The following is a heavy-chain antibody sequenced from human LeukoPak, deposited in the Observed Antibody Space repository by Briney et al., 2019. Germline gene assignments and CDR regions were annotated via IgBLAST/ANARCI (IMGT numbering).Heavy chain of an antibody. CDR1: GFNVAAYA. J-gene: IGHJ4*02. CDR2: ISGDSDNK. D-gene: IGHD3-10*01. Sequence: GGSLRLSCAASGFNVAAYAMCWVRQPPGKSLEWVSLISGDSDNKYSAASVEGRFAISRDNSKSSLYLQMNSLTTEDTALYYCAIAYESGSFYWAFAYWGQGALVTVSS. V-gene: IGHV3-43*02. CDR3: AIAYESGSFYWAFAY.